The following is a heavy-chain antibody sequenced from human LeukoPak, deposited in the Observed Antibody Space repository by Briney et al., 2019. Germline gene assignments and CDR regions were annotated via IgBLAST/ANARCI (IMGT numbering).Heavy chain of an antibody. CDR3: ASIRGTFGY. V-gene: IGHV3-72*01. Sequence: GGPLRLSCAASGFTFSDHFLDWVRQAPGKGLEWVGRTRNKANSYITEYAASVKGRFTISRDDSKNSLYLQMSSLKTDNTAMYYCASIRGTFGYWGQGTLVTVSS. CDR2: TRNKANSYIT. D-gene: IGHD1-26*01. CDR1: GFTFSDHF. J-gene: IGHJ4*02.